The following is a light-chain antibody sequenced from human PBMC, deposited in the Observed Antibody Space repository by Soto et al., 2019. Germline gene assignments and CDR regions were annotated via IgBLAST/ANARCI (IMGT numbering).Light chain of an antibody. Sequence: QSVLTQPPSVFAAPGQRVTISCSGNSSNIGNNLVSWYQQLPETAPKLLICENDKRLSGIPDRFSGSKSGTSATLVITGLQTGDEADYYCGTWDNSLSADVFGTGTKVTVL. CDR3: GTWDNSLSADV. CDR2: END. CDR1: SSNIGNNL. V-gene: IGLV1-51*02. J-gene: IGLJ1*01.